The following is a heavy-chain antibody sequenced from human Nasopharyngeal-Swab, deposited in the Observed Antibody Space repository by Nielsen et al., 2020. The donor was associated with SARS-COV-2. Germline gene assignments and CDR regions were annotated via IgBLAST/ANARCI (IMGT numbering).Heavy chain of an antibody. Sequence: WIRQPPGKGLEWVSVIYSCGSTYYADSVKGRFTISRDNSKNTLYLQMNSLRSEDTAVYYCARQRNYDILTGPLPFGYWGQGTLVTVSS. CDR3: ARQRNYDILTGPLPFGY. J-gene: IGHJ4*02. V-gene: IGHV3-53*05. CDR2: IYSCGST. D-gene: IGHD3-9*01.